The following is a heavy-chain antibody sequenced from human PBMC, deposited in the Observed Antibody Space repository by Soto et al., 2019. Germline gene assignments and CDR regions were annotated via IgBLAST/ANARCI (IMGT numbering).Heavy chain of an antibody. D-gene: IGHD6-13*01. CDR3: ARVPFSSSCYWVDY. Sequence: QVQLVQSGTEVKKPGASVKVSCKASGYTFTSFGISWVRQAPGQGLEWMGWINVYNGNTYYVQKLKGRVTMTTDTSTSTTYMELRSLRSDDTAVYYCARVPFSSSCYWVDYWGQGTRITVPS. V-gene: IGHV1-18*01. CDR2: INVYNGNT. J-gene: IGHJ4*02. CDR1: GYTFTSFG.